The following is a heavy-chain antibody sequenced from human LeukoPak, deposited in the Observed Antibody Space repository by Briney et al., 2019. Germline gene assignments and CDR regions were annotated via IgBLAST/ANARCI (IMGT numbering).Heavy chain of an antibody. V-gene: IGHV3-7*01. Sequence: QSGGSLRLSCVASGFTFSNFWMSWVRQAPGKGLEWVANIKRDGSEEKYVDSVKGRFSISRDNAKNSVFLQMNSLRAEDTAVYYCARLPTLRLQYSTFDSWGLGTLVTVSS. CDR1: GFTFSNFW. CDR2: IKRDGSEE. J-gene: IGHJ4*02. D-gene: IGHD2-15*01. CDR3: ARLPTLRLQYSTFDS.